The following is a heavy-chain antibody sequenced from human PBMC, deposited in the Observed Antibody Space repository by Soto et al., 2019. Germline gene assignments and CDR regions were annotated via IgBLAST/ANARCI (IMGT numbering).Heavy chain of an antibody. V-gene: IGHV2-5*02. CDR2: IYWDDDK. CDR1: GFSLTTTEVA. Sequence: QITLKESGPSLVNPTQSLTLTCSFSGFSLTTTEVAVGWIRQPPGKALEWLALIYWDDDKRYSPSLKSSLTTTKDPAKNQVVQTMTNVPPEDPAKYFCPQTGPIATVAFDNWGQGTLSPSPQ. J-gene: IGHJ4*02. CDR3: PQTGPIATVAFDN. D-gene: IGHD6-13*01.